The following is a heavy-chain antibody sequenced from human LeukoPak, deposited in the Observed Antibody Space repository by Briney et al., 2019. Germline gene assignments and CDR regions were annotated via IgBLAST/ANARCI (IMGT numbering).Heavy chain of an antibody. D-gene: IGHD3-3*01. V-gene: IGHV3-23*01. CDR1: GLTFSSYS. J-gene: IGHJ4*02. CDR3: AKGLNYDFWSGLTSLDY. CDR2: ISGSGGST. Sequence: GGSLRLSCAASGLTFSSYSMNWVRQAPGKGLEWVSAISGSGGSTYYADSVKGRFTISRDNSKNTLYLQMNSLRAEDTAVYYCAKGLNYDFWSGLTSLDYWGQGTLVTVSS.